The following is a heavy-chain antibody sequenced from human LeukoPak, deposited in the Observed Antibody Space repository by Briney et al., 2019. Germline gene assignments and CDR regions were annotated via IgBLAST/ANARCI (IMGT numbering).Heavy chain of an antibody. V-gene: IGHV3-48*02. CDR2: ISSSSGTI. J-gene: IGHJ4*02. CDR1: GFIFSTYD. Sequence: GGSLRLSCAASGFIFSTYDMNWVRQAPGKWLEWVAYISSSSGTIYYADSVKGRFTISRDNAKNSLYLQMNSLRDEDTAVYYCSRSGSYFDYWGQGTLVTVSS. D-gene: IGHD1-26*01. CDR3: SRSGSYFDY.